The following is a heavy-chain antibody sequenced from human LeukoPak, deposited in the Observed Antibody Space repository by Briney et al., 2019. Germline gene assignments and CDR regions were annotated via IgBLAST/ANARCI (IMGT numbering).Heavy chain of an antibody. D-gene: IGHD6-19*01. J-gene: IGHJ5*02. CDR1: GFTFSSYA. CDR2: ISGSGAGT. Sequence: GGSLRLSCAVSGFTFSSYAMNWVRQAPGKGLEWVSGISGSGAGTYYADSVKGRFTISRDNSKNTLYLQMNSLRAEDTAVYYCARGRSSGWYNWFDPWGQGTLVTVSS. CDR3: ARGRSSGWYNWFDP. V-gene: IGHV3-23*01.